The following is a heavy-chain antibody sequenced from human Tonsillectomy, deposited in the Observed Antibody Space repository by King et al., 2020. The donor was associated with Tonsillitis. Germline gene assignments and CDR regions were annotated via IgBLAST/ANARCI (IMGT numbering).Heavy chain of an antibody. V-gene: IGHV3-49*04. CDR2: IRSKAYGGTT. J-gene: IGHJ6*02. CDR3: TREEEGSNYGTSQPYYYYCYGMDV. CDR1: GFTFGDYA. D-gene: IGHD5-18*01. Sequence: VQLVESGGGLVQPGRSLRLSCATSGFTFGDYAMSWVRQAPGKGLEWVGFIRSKAYGGTTEYAASVKGRFTISRDDSKSIAYLQMNSLKTEDTAVYYCTREEEGSNYGTSQPYYYYCYGMDVWGQGTTVTVSS.